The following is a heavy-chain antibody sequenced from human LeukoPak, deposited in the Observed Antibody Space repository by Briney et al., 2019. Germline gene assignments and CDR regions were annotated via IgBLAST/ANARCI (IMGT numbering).Heavy chain of an antibody. J-gene: IGHJ4*02. CDR2: IIPILGIA. CDR3: ARDSPFGDAGDY. D-gene: IGHD2-21*02. Sequence: SVKVSCKASGGTFSSYAISWVRQAPGQGLEWMGRIIPILGIANYAQKFQGRVTITADKSTSTAYMELSSLRSEDTAVYYCARDSPFGDAGDYWGQGTLVTVSS. V-gene: IGHV1-69*04. CDR1: GGTFSSYA.